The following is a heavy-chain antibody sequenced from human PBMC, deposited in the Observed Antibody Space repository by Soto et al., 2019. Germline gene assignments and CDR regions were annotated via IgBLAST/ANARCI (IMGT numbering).Heavy chain of an antibody. CDR3: ARRTEYGDHDY. J-gene: IGHJ4*02. Sequence: PSETLSLTCTVSGGSISSSSYYWGWIRQPPGKGLEWIGSIYYSGSTYYNPSLKSRVTISVDTSKNQFSLKLSSVTAADTAVYYCARRTEYGDHDYWGQGTLVTVSS. CDR1: GGSISSSSYY. D-gene: IGHD4-17*01. CDR2: IYYSGST. V-gene: IGHV4-39*01.